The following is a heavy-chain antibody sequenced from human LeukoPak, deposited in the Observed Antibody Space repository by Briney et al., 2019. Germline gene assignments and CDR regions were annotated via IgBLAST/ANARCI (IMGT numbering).Heavy chain of an antibody. J-gene: IGHJ6*02. V-gene: IGHV3-11*01. CDR1: GFTFSDYY. CDR2: ISSSGSTI. D-gene: IGHD1-26*01. Sequence: GGSLRLSCAASGFTFSDYYMSWIRQAPGKGLEWVSYISSSGSTIYYADSVKGRFTISRDNAKNSLYLQLNSLRAEDTAVHYCARVGWELLPAYYYYGMDVWGQGTTVTVSS. CDR3: ARVGWELLPAYYYYGMDV.